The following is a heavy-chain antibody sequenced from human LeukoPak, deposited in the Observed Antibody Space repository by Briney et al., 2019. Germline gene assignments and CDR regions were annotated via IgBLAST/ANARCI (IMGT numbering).Heavy chain of an antibody. CDR2: ISGSGDTT. CDR3: AKSRGESRGASNY. J-gene: IGHJ4*02. D-gene: IGHD1-26*01. V-gene: IGHV3-23*01. Sequence: PGGSLRHSCAASGFTFSSYAMNWVRQAPGKGLEWVSFISGSGDTTYYADSVKGRFTISRDSSKNTLYLQMNSLRAEDTAVYYCAKSRGESRGASNYWGQGTLVTVSS. CDR1: GFTFSSYA.